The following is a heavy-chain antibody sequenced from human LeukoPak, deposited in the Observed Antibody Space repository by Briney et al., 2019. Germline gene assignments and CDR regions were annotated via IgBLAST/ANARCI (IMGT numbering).Heavy chain of an antibody. D-gene: IGHD5-18*01. V-gene: IGHV4-39*01. CDR2: IHNSEST. CDR1: GGSISTSYYY. Sequence: SETLSLTCTVSGGSISTSYYYWGWIRQLPGKGLEWIGNIHNSESTYYNPSLKSRVTISVDTSKNQFSLKLSSVTAADTAVYYCARQVTFGYAYAYYFDYWGQGSLVTVSS. J-gene: IGHJ4*02. CDR3: ARQVTFGYAYAYYFDY.